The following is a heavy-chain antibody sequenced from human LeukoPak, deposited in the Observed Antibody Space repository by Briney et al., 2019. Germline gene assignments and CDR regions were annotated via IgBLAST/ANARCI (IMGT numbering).Heavy chain of an antibody. V-gene: IGHV3-33*01. CDR1: GFTFSRYG. J-gene: IGHJ4*02. CDR2: IWYDGTNT. Sequence: GGSLRLSCAASGFTFSRYGMHWVRQSPGKGLKWVAAIWYDGTNTYYEDSVKGRFTISRDNAKNSLYLQMNSLRAEDTAVYYCAREVVTADFDYWGQGTLVTVSS. CDR3: AREVVTADFDY. D-gene: IGHD2-21*02.